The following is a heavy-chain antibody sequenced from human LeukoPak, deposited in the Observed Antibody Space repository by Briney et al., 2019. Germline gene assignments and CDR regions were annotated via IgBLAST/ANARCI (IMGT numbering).Heavy chain of an antibody. CDR3: ARDEWQTGYDY. CDR1: SDFSSSVTDY. Sequence: PSETLSLTCAVSSDFSSSVTDYWAWIRQPPGKGLEWTASGDYSGGTYYNPSLESRVAISADMSKNQISLKLSSVTAADTAVYYCARDEWQTGYDYWGQGTLVTVSS. V-gene: IGHV4-39*07. CDR2: GDYSGGT. D-gene: IGHD3-9*01. J-gene: IGHJ4*02.